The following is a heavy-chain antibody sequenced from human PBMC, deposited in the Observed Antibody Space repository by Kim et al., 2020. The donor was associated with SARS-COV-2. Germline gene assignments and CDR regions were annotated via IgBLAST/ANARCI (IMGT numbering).Heavy chain of an antibody. CDR1: GGSISSYY. D-gene: IGHD6-19*01. CDR3: VRDSSSGWYWFDP. J-gene: IGHJ5*02. V-gene: IGHV4-59*01. Sequence: SETLSLTCTVSGGSISSYYWSWIRQPPGKGLEWIGYIYYSGSTNYNPSLKSRVTISVDTSKNQFSLKLSSVTAADTAVYYCVRDSSSGWYWFDPWGQGTLVTVSS. CDR2: IYYSGST.